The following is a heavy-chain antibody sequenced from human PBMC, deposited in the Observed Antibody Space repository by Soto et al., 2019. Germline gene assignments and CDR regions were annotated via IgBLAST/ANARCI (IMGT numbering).Heavy chain of an antibody. Sequence: ASVKVSCKASGGTFSSYAISWVRQAPGQGLEWMGGIIPIFGTANYAQKFQGRVTITADESTSTAYMELSSLRSEDTAVYYCARAAPVAAAGTIYYAMDVWGQGTTVTVSS. CDR2: IIPIFGTA. CDR1: GGTFSSYA. V-gene: IGHV1-69*13. CDR3: ARAAPVAAAGTIYYAMDV. J-gene: IGHJ6*02. D-gene: IGHD6-13*01.